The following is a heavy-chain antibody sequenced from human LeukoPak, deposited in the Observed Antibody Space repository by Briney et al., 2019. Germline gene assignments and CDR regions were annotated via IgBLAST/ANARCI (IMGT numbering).Heavy chain of an antibody. CDR2: IHRSGSP. CDR1: LDSTTSNF. D-gene: IGHD4-17*01. CDR3: ARDHGDFVNWVDP. Sequence: SETLSLTCTVSLDSTTSNFWSWVRQPPGKGLEWIGEIHRSGSPNYNPSLQSRVTISIDRSRNQIALELSSVTAADTAVYYCARDHGDFVNWVDPWGQGTLVTVSS. J-gene: IGHJ5*02. V-gene: IGHV4-4*02.